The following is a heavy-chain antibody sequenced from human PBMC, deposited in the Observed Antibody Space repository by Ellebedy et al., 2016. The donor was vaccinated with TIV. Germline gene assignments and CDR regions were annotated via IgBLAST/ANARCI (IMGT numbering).Heavy chain of an antibody. CDR1: GYTFKKYG. CDR2: ISAYNSNT. Sequence: ASVKVSCKASGYTFKKYGITWVRQAPGQGLEWMGWISAYNSNTNYARKVQGRVTMTTGTSTSTAYMELTSLRSDDTAVYYCARDRASMTMILVEFYYYGMDVWGQGTTVTVSS. D-gene: IGHD3-22*01. CDR3: ARDRASMTMILVEFYYYGMDV. J-gene: IGHJ6*02. V-gene: IGHV1-18*01.